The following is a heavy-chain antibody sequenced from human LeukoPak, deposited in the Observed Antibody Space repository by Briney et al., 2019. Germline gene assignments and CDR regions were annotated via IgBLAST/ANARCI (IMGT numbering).Heavy chain of an antibody. CDR3: ARQGATTARRTHYYAMDV. Sequence: PSETLSLTCSVSGGLISSSGNFYWGWIRQVPGKGLEWIGSVYYTGYSYDNPSLKSRVTVSVDTSKNQFSLKLNSVTAADTAIYYCARQGATTARRTHYYAMDVWGPGTTVTVSS. V-gene: IGHV4-39*01. J-gene: IGHJ6*02. CDR1: GGLISSSGNFY. CDR2: VYYTGYS. D-gene: IGHD1-1*01.